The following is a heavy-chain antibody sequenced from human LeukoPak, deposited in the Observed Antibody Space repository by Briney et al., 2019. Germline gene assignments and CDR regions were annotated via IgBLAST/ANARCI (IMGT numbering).Heavy chain of an antibody. J-gene: IGHJ4*02. CDR1: GFTFTSYA. CDR3: AAYYDILAPFDS. D-gene: IGHD3-9*01. Sequence: GGSLRLSCAASGFTFTSYAMSSVRQAPGKGLEWVSAISGSGGPYYADSVKGRFTISRDKSKNTLYLQMNSLRAEDTAVYYCAAYYDILAPFDSWGQGTLVTVSS. CDR2: ISGSGGP. V-gene: IGHV3-23*01.